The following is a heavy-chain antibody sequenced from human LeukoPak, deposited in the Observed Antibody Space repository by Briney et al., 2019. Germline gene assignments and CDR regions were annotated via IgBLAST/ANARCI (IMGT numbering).Heavy chain of an antibody. CDR3: ARLLLWFGTNGMDV. D-gene: IGHD3-10*01. J-gene: IGHJ6*02. CDR1: GGSISNYY. V-gene: IGHV4-59*06. CDR2: IYYSVST. Sequence: SETLSLTCIVSGGSISNYYWSWIRQHPGKGLECIGYIYYSVSTYYNPSLKSRVTISVDTSKNQFSLKLSSVTAADTAVYYCARLLLWFGTNGMDVWGQGTTVTVSS.